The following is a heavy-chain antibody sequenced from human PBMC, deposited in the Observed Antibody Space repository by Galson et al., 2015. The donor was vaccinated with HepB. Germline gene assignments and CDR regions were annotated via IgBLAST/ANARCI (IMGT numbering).Heavy chain of an antibody. D-gene: IGHD1-26*01. J-gene: IGHJ5*02. CDR2: IYYSGST. CDR1: GGSISSGGYY. CDR3: ARRIVGATLGWFDP. V-gene: IGHV4-31*03. Sequence: QVQLQESGPGLVKPSQTLSLTCTVSGGSISSGGYYWSWIRQHPGKGLEWIGYIYYSGSTYYNPSLKSRVTIAVDTSKNQFSLKLSSVTAADTAVYYCARRIVGATLGWFDPWGQGTLVTVSS.